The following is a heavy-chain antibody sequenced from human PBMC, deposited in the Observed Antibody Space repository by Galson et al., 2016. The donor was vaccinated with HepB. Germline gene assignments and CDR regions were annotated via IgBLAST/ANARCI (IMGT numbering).Heavy chain of an antibody. CDR3: ARDRTVATLLHY. V-gene: IGHV1-46*03. D-gene: IGHD4-17*01. CDR2: INPSDLTT. J-gene: IGHJ4*02. Sequence: SVKVSCKASGYIFSNYHLHWVRQAPGQGLEWMGAINPSDLTTNYAQKFQGSVTMTSDPATSTVYMELSRLMSDDTAVYYCARDRTVATLLHYWCRGTLGTVSS. CDR1: GYIFSNYH.